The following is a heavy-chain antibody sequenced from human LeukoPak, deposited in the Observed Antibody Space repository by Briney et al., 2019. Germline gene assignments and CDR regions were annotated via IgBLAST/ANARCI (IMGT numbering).Heavy chain of an antibody. Sequence: SETLSLTCAVYGRSFSGYYWSWIRQPPGKGLEWIGEINHSGSTNYNPSLKSRVTISVDTSKNQFSLKLSSVTAADTAVYYCARGSKITIFGVAHKGFDYWGQGTLVTVSS. D-gene: IGHD3-3*01. J-gene: IGHJ4*02. CDR1: GRSFSGYY. CDR3: ARGSKITIFGVAHKGFDY. CDR2: INHSGST. V-gene: IGHV4-34*01.